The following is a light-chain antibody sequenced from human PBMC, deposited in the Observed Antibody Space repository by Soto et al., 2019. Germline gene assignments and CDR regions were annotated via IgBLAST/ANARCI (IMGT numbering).Light chain of an antibody. Sequence: VIWMTQSPSLISSSTVDRVTISCLMSQGISSYLAWYQQKPGKAPELLIYAASTLQSGVPSRFSGSGSGTDFTLTISGLQSEDFATYYCQQDYSFPITFGQGTRLEIK. CDR2: AAS. CDR3: QQDYSFPIT. J-gene: IGKJ5*01. CDR1: QGISSY. V-gene: IGKV1D-8*01.